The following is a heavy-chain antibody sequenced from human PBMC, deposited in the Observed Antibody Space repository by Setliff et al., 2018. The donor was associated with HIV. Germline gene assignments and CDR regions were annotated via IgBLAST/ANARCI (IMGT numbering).Heavy chain of an antibody. CDR2: IYKSGTT. J-gene: IGHJ4*02. D-gene: IGHD5-18*01. V-gene: IGHV4-4*08. Sequence: PSETLSLTCSVSGGSINSYHWSWIRQSPGKGLEWIGYIYKSGTTNYSSSLKSRVTISADPSKNQFSLKLTSVSAADTAVYYCGRLSETAMASFDSWGQGTLVTVSS. CDR3: GRLSETAMASFDS. CDR1: GGSINSYH.